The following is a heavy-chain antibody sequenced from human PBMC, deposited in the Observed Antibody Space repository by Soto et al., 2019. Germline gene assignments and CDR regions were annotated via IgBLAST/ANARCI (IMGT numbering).Heavy chain of an antibody. D-gene: IGHD1-26*01. V-gene: IGHV3-21*06. CDR2: IDARSNYI. J-gene: IGHJ4*02. CDR1: GFRFNSYS. CDR3: VRENEMAGATSAFEY. Sequence: EVHLVESGGGLVKPGGSLRVSCEASGFRFNSYSMNWVRQAPQKGLEWVSLIDARSNYIYYSDSVKGRFTISRDNARNSLYLQMDSLRAEDTAVYYCVRENEMAGATSAFEYWGQGTPVTVSS.